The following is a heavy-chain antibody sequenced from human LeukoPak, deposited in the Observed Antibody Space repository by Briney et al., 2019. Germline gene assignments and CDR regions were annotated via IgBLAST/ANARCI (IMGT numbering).Heavy chain of an antibody. V-gene: IGHV3-48*04. J-gene: IGHJ4*02. D-gene: IGHD2/OR15-2a*01. CDR2: ISSSSSTI. Sequence: GGSLRLSCAASGFTFSSYSMNWVRQAPGKGLEWVSYISSSSSTIYYADSVKGRFTISRDNAKNSLYLQMNSLRAEDTAVYYCARAYYGLYDYWGQGTLVTVSS. CDR1: GFTFSSYS. CDR3: ARAYYGLYDY.